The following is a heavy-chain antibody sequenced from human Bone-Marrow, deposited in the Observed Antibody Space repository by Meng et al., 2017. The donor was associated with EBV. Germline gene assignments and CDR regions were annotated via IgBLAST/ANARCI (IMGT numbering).Heavy chain of an antibody. CDR2: ISSSSYI. CDR3: ARAASYDYIWGSYRSFDWFDP. CDR1: GFTFSSYS. V-gene: IGHV3-21*01. D-gene: IGHD3-16*02. J-gene: IGHJ5*02. Sequence: EVHLVESGGGLVKPGGSLRLSCAASGFTFSSYSMNWVRQAPGKGLEWVSSISSSSYIYYAASVKGRFTISTDNAKNSLYLQMNSLRAEDTAVYYCARAASYDYIWGSYRSFDWFDPWGQGTLVTVSS.